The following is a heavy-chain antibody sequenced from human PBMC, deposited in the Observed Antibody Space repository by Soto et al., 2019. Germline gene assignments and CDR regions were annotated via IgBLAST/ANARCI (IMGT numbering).Heavy chain of an antibody. CDR2: INPADSDI. CDR1: GYSFTSNR. CDR3: ARHQRDDASRKIDC. J-gene: IGHJ4*02. V-gene: IGHV5-51*01. D-gene: IGHD3-16*01. Sequence: LGESLKISCQGSGYSFTSNRIGWVRQMPGKGLEWMGIINPADSDIKYSPSFQGQVTISADKSIGTAYLQWSSLKASDTAMYYCARHQRDDASRKIDCWGQGTLVTVSS.